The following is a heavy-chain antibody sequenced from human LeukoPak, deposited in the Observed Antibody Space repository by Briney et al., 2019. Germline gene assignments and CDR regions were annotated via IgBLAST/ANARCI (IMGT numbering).Heavy chain of an antibody. CDR3: ARVRSVTHEAFDI. CDR2: ISYDGSNK. D-gene: IGHD4-17*01. CDR1: GFTFSSYA. J-gene: IGHJ3*02. Sequence: GGSLRLSCAASGFTFSSYAMHWVRQAPGKGLEWVAVISYDGSNKYYADSVKGRFTISRDNSKNTLYLQMNSLRAEDTAGYYCARVRSVTHEAFDIWGQGTMVTVSS. V-gene: IGHV3-30-3*01.